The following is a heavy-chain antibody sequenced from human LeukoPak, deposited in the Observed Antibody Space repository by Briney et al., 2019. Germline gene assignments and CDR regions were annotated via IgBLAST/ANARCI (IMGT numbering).Heavy chain of an antibody. V-gene: IGHV3-23*01. CDR1: GFTFRSYA. D-gene: IGHD3-10*01. J-gene: IGHJ4*02. CDR3: ARKYSGSGNYFFDY. Sequence: GGSLRLSCAASGFTFRSYAMSWVRQAPGKGLEWVSAISGSGGTTYYADSVKGRFTISRDNAKNSLYLQMNSLRDEDTAVYYCARKYSGSGNYFFDYWGQGTLVTVSS. CDR2: ISGSGGTT.